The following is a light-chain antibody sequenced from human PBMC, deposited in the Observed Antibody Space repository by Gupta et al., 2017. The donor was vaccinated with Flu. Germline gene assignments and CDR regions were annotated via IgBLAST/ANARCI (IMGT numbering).Light chain of an antibody. CDR1: HTIGNY. V-gene: IGKV3-11*01. J-gene: IGKJ5*01. Sequence: IVLTQSPATLSLSPGERATLSCRASHTIGNYLAWYQHKPGQAPRLLIYDTSNRVTGTPPRFSGSGSGTDFILTINSLEPEDFAVYYCQQRNDWPITFGQGTRLEIK. CDR3: QQRNDWPIT. CDR2: DTS.